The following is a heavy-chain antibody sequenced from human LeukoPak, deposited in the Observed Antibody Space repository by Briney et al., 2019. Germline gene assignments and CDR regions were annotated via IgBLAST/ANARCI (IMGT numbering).Heavy chain of an antibody. J-gene: IGHJ5*02. CDR2: IYYSGST. CDR1: GGSFSGYY. CDR3: ARVRRTGSSGIWFDP. Sequence: SETLSLTCAVYGGSFSGYYWSWIRQHPGKGPEWIGYIYYSGSTYYNPSLKSRVTISVDTSKNQFSLKLSSVTAADTAVYYCARVRRTGSSGIWFDPWGQGTLVTVSS. D-gene: IGHD6-6*01. V-gene: IGHV4-31*11.